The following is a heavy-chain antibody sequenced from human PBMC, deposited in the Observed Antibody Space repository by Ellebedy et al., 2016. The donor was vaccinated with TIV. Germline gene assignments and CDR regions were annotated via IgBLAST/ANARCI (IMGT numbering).Heavy chain of an antibody. V-gene: IGHV4-34*01. J-gene: IGHJ5*02. CDR2: INHSGST. CDR1: GGSFSGYY. Sequence: SETLSLXCTVYGGSFSGYYWNWIRQPPGKGLEWIGEINHSGSTNYNPSLKSRVTISVDTSKSQFSLKLSSVTAADTAVYYCARGDYGDYSWFDPWGQGTLVTVSS. CDR3: ARGDYGDYSWFDP. D-gene: IGHD4-17*01.